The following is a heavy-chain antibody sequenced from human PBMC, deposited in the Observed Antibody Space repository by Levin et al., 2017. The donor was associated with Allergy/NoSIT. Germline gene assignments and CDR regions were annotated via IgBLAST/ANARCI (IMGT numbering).Heavy chain of an antibody. Sequence: ASVKVSCEASGYTFTSYGIGWVRQAPGQGLEWMGWISAYNGDTKYAQKFQGRATMTTDTSTSTAYMELWSLRSDDTAVYYCAKEGSWYQFDYWGQGTLVTVSS. CDR2: ISAYNGDT. CDR1: GYTFTSYG. CDR3: AKEGSWYQFDY. V-gene: IGHV1-18*01. J-gene: IGHJ4*02. D-gene: IGHD6-13*01.